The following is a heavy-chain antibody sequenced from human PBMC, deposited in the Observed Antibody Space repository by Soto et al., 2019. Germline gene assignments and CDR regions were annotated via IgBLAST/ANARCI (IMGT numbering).Heavy chain of an antibody. CDR2: ISSTSSLI. CDR1: GFAFSSYS. V-gene: IGHV3-48*02. CDR3: ARGSRFDY. J-gene: IGHJ4*02. Sequence: EVQLVESGGGLVQPGGSLRLSCAASGFAFSSYSINWVRQAPGKGLEWVAYISSTSSLIYYANSVKGRFTISRDYAKKSAFLQMSSLRDEDTAIYYCARGSRFDYWGQGTLVTVSS.